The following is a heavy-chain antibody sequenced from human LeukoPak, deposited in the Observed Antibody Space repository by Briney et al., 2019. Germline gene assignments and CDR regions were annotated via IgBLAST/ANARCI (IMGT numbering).Heavy chain of an antibody. Sequence: EASVKVSCKASGGTFSSYTISWVRQAPGQGLEWMGWISAYNGNTNYAQKLQGRVTMTTDTSTSTAYMELRSLRSDDTAVYYCATSPPGIDYYYGMDVWGQGTTVTVSS. CDR2: ISAYNGNT. CDR3: ATSPPGIDYYYGMDV. D-gene: IGHD1-1*01. CDR1: GGTFSSYT. V-gene: IGHV1-18*01. J-gene: IGHJ6*02.